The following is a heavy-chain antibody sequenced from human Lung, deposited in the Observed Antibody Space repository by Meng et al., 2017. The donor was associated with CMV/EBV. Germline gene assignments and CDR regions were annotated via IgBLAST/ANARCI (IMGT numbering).Heavy chain of an antibody. D-gene: IGHD6-13*01. J-gene: IGHJ4*02. CDR2: VHYSGST. CDR1: GGSVSSGSYY. CDR3: ARFLDSWFYFDS. V-gene: IGHV4-61*01. Sequence: SETLSLXXTVSGGSVSSGSYYWSWIRQPPGKGLEWIGYVHYSGSTNYNPSLKSRVTISLDTSKNQFSLRLSSVTAADTAVYFCARFLDSWFYFDSWGQGTPVTVSS.